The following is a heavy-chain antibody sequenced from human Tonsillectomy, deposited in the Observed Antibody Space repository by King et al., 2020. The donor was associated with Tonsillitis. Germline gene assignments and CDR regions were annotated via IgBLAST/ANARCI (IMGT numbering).Heavy chain of an antibody. J-gene: IGHJ3*01. CDR2: ISFDGSDK. CDR1: GSTFSSYD. Sequence: QLVQSGGGVVQPGRSLRLSCVASGSTFSSYDMHWVRQAPGKGLEWVAVISFDGSDKYYAESVKGRFTISRDMSKNTLYLQMNSLRAEDTAVYYCAEVEYSYGPGAFDLWGQGTMVTVSS. CDR3: AEVEYSYGPGAFDL. D-gene: IGHD5-18*01. V-gene: IGHV3-30*18.